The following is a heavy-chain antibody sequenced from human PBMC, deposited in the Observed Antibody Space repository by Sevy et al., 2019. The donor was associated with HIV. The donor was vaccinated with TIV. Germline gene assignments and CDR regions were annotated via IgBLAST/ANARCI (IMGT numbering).Heavy chain of an antibody. CDR1: GGSFSGYY. D-gene: IGHD2-15*01. CDR3: ARGRRCSCGSCYRANWFDP. Sequence: SETLSLTCAVYGGSFSGYYWSWIRQPPGKGLEWIGEINHSGSTNYNPSLKSRVTISVDTSKNQFSLKLSSVTAADTAVYYCARGRRCSCGSCYRANWFDPWGQGTLVTVSS. CDR2: INHSGST. V-gene: IGHV4-34*01. J-gene: IGHJ5*02.